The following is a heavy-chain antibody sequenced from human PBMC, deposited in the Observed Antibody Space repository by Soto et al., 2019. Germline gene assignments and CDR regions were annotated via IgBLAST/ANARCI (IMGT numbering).Heavy chain of an antibody. D-gene: IGHD1-1*01. CDR3: ARVRQGCSANNCYFDP. CDR2: VHISGHS. CDR1: GGSVRAPDW. V-gene: IGHV4-4*02. J-gene: IGHJ5*01. Sequence: QVHLQESGPGLVAPSGTLSLTCTLSGGSVRAPDWWNWVRQSPDKGLEWIAEVHISGHSNYNPSLRSRVSVSIDSYKNQFYLNLNSVTAADTDIYYCARVRQGCSANNCYFDPWGQGTQVTISS.